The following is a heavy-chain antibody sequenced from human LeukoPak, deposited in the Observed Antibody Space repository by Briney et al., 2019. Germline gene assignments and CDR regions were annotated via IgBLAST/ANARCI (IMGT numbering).Heavy chain of an antibody. J-gene: IGHJ4*02. CDR2: ISGYNGNT. V-gene: IGHV1-18*04. D-gene: IGHD3-9*01. Sequence: ASVKVSCKASGYTFTNYGISWVRQAPGQVLEWMGWISGYNGNTRYAQKLQGRVTMTTDTSTSTAYMDLRSLRSDDTAVYYCARASDDILTGYPGELDYWGQGTLVTVSS. CDR1: GYTFTNYG. CDR3: ARASDDILTGYPGELDY.